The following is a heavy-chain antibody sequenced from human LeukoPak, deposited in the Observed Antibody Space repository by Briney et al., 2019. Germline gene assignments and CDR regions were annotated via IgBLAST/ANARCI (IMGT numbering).Heavy chain of an antibody. D-gene: IGHD3-3*01. Sequence: GASVKVSCKVSGYTLTELSMHWVRQAPGKGLEWMGGIIPIFGTANYAQKFQGRVTITADESTSTAYMELSSLRSEDTAVYYCARDRGDFWSGHNWFDPWGQGTLVTVSS. CDR2: IIPIFGTA. J-gene: IGHJ5*02. V-gene: IGHV1-69*13. CDR1: GYTLTELS. CDR3: ARDRGDFWSGHNWFDP.